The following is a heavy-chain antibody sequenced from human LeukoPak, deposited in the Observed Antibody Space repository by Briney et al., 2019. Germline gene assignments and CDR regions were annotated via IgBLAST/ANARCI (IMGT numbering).Heavy chain of an antibody. V-gene: IGHV4-61*02. CDR3: AREKGKNIAAAGTIDY. D-gene: IGHD6-13*01. J-gene: IGHJ4*02. CDR1: GGSISSGSYY. Sequence: SETLSLTCTVSGGSISSGSYYWSWIRQPAGKGLEWIGRVYTSGSTNYNPSLKSRVTISVDTSKNQFSLKLSSVTAADTALYYCAREKGKNIAAAGTIDYWGQGTLVTVSS. CDR2: VYTSGST.